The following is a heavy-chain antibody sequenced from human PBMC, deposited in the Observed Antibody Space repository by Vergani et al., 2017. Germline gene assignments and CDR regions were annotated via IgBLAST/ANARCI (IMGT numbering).Heavy chain of an antibody. J-gene: IGHJ6*03. CDR3: ARRSAVATYGYYYYYMDV. CDR2: IYYSGST. Sequence: QVQLQESGPGLVKPSETLSLTCTVSGGSISSYYWSWIRQPPGKGLEWIGYIYYSGSTNYNPSLKSRVTISVDTSKNQLSLKLSSVTAADTAVYYCARRSAVATYGYYYYYMDVWGKGTTVTVSS. CDR1: GGSISSYY. D-gene: IGHD5-12*01. V-gene: IGHV4-59*01.